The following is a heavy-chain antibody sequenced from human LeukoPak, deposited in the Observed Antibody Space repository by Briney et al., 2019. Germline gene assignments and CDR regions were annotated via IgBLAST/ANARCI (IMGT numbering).Heavy chain of an antibody. Sequence: SETLSLTCTVSGGPISSPNHFWGWVRQPPGKGLEWIGSVYYGGSTYSNPSLKSRVTMSADTSKKRFSLKLSSVTAADTAVYYCAPSGGAFDIWGQGTMVTVSS. CDR3: APSGGAFDI. V-gene: IGHV4-39*01. D-gene: IGHD2-15*01. CDR1: GGPISSPNHF. J-gene: IGHJ3*02. CDR2: VYYGGST.